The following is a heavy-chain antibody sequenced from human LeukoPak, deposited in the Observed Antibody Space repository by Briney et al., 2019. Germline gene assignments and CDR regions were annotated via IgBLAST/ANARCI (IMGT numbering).Heavy chain of an antibody. D-gene: IGHD4-11*01. V-gene: IGHV3-30*04. J-gene: IGHJ6*03. CDR1: GFTFSSYA. Sequence: GGSLRLSCAASGFTFSSYAMHRVRQAPGKGLEWVAVISYDGSNKYYADSVKGRFTISRDNSKNTLYLQMNSLRAEDTAVYYCARGDYSNYYYYYYMDVWGKGTTVTVSS. CDR2: ISYDGSNK. CDR3: ARGDYSNYYYYYYMDV.